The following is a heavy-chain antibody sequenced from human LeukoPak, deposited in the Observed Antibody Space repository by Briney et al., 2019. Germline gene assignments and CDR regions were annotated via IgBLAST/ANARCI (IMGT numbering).Heavy chain of an antibody. Sequence: GASVKVSCKASGYAFTGYYIYWVRQAPGQGLEWMGRINPNSGGTDYAQKFQGRVTMTRDTSTSTVYMELSSLRSEDTAMYYWSASAPTLHFD. CDR2: INPNSGGT. CDR1: GYAFTGYY. CDR3: SASAPTLHFD. V-gene: IGHV1-2*06. J-gene: IGHJ4*01. D-gene: IGHD3-3*01.